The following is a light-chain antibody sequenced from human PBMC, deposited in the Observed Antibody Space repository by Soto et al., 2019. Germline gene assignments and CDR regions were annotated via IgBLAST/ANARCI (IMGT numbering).Light chain of an antibody. Sequence: AIQMAESPSCLSASVGARVTITCRASQGIRDGLGWYQQKPGKAPKLLIYAASSLQSGVPSRFSGSGSGTDFTLTISSLQPEDFATYYCLQDYSYPRTFGQGTKVDI. CDR2: AAS. V-gene: IGKV1-6*01. J-gene: IGKJ1*01. CDR3: LQDYSYPRT. CDR1: QGIRDG.